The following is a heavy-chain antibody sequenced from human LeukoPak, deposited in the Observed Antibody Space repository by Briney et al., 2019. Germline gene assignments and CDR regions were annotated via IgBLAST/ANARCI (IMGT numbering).Heavy chain of an antibody. J-gene: IGHJ3*02. V-gene: IGHV4-39*01. CDR1: GGSISSSSYF. CDR3: ARPLDTTIVNPFEI. D-gene: IGHD5-18*01. CDR2: VYYSGIT. Sequence: PSETLSLTCTVSGGSISSSSYFWGWIRQPPGKGLEWIGSVYYSGITYYNPSLKSRVTVSVDTSKNQLSLTLSSVTAADTAIYYCARPLDTTIVNPFEIWGQGTMVTVSS.